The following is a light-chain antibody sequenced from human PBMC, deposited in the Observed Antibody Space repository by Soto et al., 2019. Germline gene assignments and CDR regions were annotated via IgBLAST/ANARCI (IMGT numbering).Light chain of an antibody. CDR1: QGISNH. Sequence: DIQMTQSPSSLSASVGDRVSITCRASQGISNHLAWYQQRPGKGPEVLIYAASTLQSGVPSRFSGSGSGTEFNLTISSLQPEDVATYYCQRHNSAPPVTFGPGTKVDI. J-gene: IGKJ3*01. V-gene: IGKV1-27*01. CDR2: AAS. CDR3: QRHNSAPPVT.